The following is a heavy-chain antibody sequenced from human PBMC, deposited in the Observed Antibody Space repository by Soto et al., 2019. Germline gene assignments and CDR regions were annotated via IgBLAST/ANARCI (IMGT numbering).Heavy chain of an antibody. Sequence: TXSGGSISSYYWSGIRQPAGKGLEWIGRIYTSGSTNYNPSLKSRVTMSVDASKNQLYLKLSSVTAADTAVYYCASAIIAARPGAFDIWGQGTMVTVSS. D-gene: IGHD6-6*01. J-gene: IGHJ3*02. V-gene: IGHV4-4*07. CDR3: ASAIIAARPGAFDI. CDR1: GGSISSYY. CDR2: IYTSGST.